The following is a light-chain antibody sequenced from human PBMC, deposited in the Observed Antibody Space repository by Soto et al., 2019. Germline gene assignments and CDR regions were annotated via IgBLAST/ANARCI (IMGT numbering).Light chain of an antibody. CDR2: AAS. V-gene: IGKV1-27*01. CDR3: QKYNSVPFT. J-gene: IGKJ2*01. CDR1: QGIRNY. Sequence: DIQMTQSPSSLSASVGDRVTITCRASQGIRNYLAWYQQKPGKVPKLLIYAASTLQSGVPSRFSGSVSGTDFTLTISSLQAEDVATYYCQKYNSVPFTFGQGTKLEIK.